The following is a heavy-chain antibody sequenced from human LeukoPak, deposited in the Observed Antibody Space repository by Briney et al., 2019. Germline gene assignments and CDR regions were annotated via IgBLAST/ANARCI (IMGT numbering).Heavy chain of an antibody. J-gene: IGHJ5*02. CDR1: GGSISSYY. CDR2: IHYSGST. CDR3: ARHGRPALLDWFDP. V-gene: IGHV4-59*08. Sequence: SETLSLTCTVSGGSISSYYWSWIRQPPGKGLEWIGYIHYSGSTNYNPSLKSRVTISVDTSKNQFSLKLSSVTAADTAVYYCARHGRPALLDWFDPWGQGTLVTVSS. D-gene: IGHD3-10*01.